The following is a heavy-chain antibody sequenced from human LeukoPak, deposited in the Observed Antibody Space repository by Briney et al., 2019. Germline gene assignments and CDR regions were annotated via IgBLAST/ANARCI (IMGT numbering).Heavy chain of an antibody. Sequence: GGSLRLSCAASGFTFSSYGMHWVRQAPGKGLEWVAFIRYDGSNKYYADSVKGRFTISRDNSKNTLYLQMNSLRAEDTAVYYCARDDSSGFGDAFDIWGQGTMVTVSS. CDR3: ARDDSSGFGDAFDI. D-gene: IGHD3-22*01. CDR2: IRYDGSNK. V-gene: IGHV3-30*02. CDR1: GFTFSSYG. J-gene: IGHJ3*02.